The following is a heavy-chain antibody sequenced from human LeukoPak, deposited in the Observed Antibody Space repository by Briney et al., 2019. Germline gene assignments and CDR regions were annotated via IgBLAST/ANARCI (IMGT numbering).Heavy chain of an antibody. J-gene: IGHJ6*02. V-gene: IGHV3-33*01. CDR2: IWYDGSNK. D-gene: IGHD2-15*01. Sequence: GGSLRLSCAASGFTFSSYGMHWVRQAPGKGLEWVAVIWYDGSNKYYADSVKGRFTISRDNSKNTLYLQMNSLRAEGTAVYYCARDIIVVVVAAGYGMDVWGQGTTVTVSS. CDR3: ARDIIVVVVAAGYGMDV. CDR1: GFTFSSYG.